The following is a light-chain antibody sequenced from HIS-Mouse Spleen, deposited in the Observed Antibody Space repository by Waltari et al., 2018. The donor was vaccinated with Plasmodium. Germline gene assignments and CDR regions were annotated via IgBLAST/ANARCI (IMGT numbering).Light chain of an antibody. CDR3: YSTDSSGNHRV. CDR2: ADS. CDR1: ALPKKY. J-gene: IGLJ3*02. V-gene: IGLV3-10*01. Sequence: SYELTQPPSVSVSPGQTARIPCSGDALPKKYAYWYQQKSVPGPVLVIYADSKRPSGIPERYTGSSSGTMATLTISGAQVEDEADYYCYSTDSSGNHRVFGGGTKLTVL.